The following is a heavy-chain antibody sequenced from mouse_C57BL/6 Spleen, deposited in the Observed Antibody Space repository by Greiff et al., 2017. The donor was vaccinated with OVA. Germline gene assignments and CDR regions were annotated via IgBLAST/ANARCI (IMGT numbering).Heavy chain of an antibody. V-gene: IGHV1-39*01. CDR3: ARSSNYVGGWYFDV. CDR2: INPNYGTT. CDR1: GYSFTDYN. D-gene: IGHD2-5*01. J-gene: IGHJ1*03. Sequence: QLQESGPELVKPGASVKISCKASGYSFTDYNMNWVKQSNGKSLEWIGVINPNYGTTSYNQKFKGKATLTVDQSSSTAYMQLNSLTSEDSAVYYCARSSNYVGGWYFDVWGTGTTVTVSS.